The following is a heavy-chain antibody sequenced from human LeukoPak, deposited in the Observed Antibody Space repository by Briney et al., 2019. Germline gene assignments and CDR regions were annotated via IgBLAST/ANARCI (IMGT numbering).Heavy chain of an antibody. CDR3: ARGLSGHSIFGSGLSDY. CDR2: INPSGGST. CDR1: GYTFTSYY. D-gene: IGHD3-22*01. V-gene: IGHV1-46*01. J-gene: IGHJ4*02. Sequence: ASVKVSCKASGYTFTSYYMHWVRQAPGQGLEWMGIINPSGGSTSYAQKFQGRVTMTRDTSTSTVYMELSSLRSEDTAVYYCARGLSGHSIFGSGLSDYWGRGTLVTVSS.